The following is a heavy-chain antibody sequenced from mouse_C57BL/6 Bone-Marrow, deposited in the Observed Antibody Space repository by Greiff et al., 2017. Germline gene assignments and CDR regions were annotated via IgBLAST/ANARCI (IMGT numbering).Heavy chain of an antibody. CDR1: GFSLTSYG. V-gene: IGHV2-2*01. CDR2: IWSGGST. CDR3: DKTLFAY. J-gene: IGHJ3*01. Sequence: VKLMESGPGLVQPSQCLSITCTASGFSLTSYGVHWVRQSPGKGLEWLGVIWSGGSTDYNAAFVSRLSISKDNSKSQVFFKMNSLQADDTAIYYCDKTLFAYWDQGTLVTVSA.